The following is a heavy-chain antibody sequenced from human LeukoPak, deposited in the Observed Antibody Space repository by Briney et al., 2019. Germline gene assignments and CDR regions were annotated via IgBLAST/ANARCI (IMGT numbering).Heavy chain of an antibody. CDR3: ARGHIPYYYDSSGYYYGDY. V-gene: IGHV3-23*01. D-gene: IGHD3-22*01. J-gene: IGHJ4*02. CDR2: ISGSGGST. CDR1: GFTFSSYA. Sequence: GGPLRPSCAASGFTFSSYAMSGVRPAPGRGLGWVSAISGSGGSTYSAASVKGRFTISRDNSKNTLYLQMNSLRAEDTAVYYCARGHIPYYYDSSGYYYGDYWGQGTLVTVSS.